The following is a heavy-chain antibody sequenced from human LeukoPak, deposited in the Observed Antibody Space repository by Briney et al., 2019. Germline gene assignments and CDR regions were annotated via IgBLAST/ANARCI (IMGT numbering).Heavy chain of an antibody. CDR3: ATSSGWKSNIDY. D-gene: IGHD6-19*01. CDR1: GGTFSSYA. V-gene: IGHV1-2*02. Sequence: ASVKVSCKASGGTFSSYAINWVRQAPGQGLEWMGWINPNSGGTNYAQKFQGRVTMTRDTSISTAYMELSRLRSDDTAVFYCATSSGWKSNIDYWGQGTLVTVSS. J-gene: IGHJ4*02. CDR2: INPNSGGT.